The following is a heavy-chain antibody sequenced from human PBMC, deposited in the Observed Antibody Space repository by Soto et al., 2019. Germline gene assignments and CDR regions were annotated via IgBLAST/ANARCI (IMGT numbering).Heavy chain of an antibody. CDR1: GYSFTSYW. CDR2: IYPGDSDT. D-gene: IGHD4-17*01. V-gene: IGHV5-51*01. J-gene: IGHJ4*02. Sequence: GESLKISCKGSGYSFTSYWIGWVRQMPGKGLEWMGIIYPGDSDTRYSPSFQGQVSLSADKSISTTYLQWNSLKASDTAMYYCARLYGGNSFHYWGQGTLVTVSS. CDR3: ARLYGGNSFHY.